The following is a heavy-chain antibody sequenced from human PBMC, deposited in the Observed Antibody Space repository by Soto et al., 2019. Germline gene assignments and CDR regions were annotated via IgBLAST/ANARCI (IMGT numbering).Heavy chain of an antibody. CDR3: SRGLDFVLMVYASNWFDA. D-gene: IGHD2-8*01. CDR1: GGSFSGYY. CDR2: INHSGST. J-gene: IGHJ5*02. V-gene: IGHV4-34*01. Sequence: PSETLSLTCAVYGGSFSGYYWSWIRQPPGKGLEWIGEINHSGSTNYNPSLKSRVTISVDTTKNQFSLKLSSVTAADTAVYYCSRGLDFVLMVYASNWFDAWGQGTLVTVSS.